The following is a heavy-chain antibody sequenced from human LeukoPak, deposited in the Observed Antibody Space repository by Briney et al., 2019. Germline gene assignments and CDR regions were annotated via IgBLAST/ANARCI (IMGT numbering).Heavy chain of an antibody. CDR2: IISIFCKE. J-gene: IGHJ4*02. CDR3: ARNYFGRTRLYYCDY. D-gene: IGHD3-10*01. V-gene: IGHV1-69*13. Sequence: ASVKVSCKASGGTFSSYDISWVRQPPGKGLDWMGGIISIFCKENYAQKFQGRVTITAEESTSTAYMELRSLRSEDTAVYYCARNYFGRTRLYYCDYGGQGTLVTVSS. CDR1: GGTFSSYD.